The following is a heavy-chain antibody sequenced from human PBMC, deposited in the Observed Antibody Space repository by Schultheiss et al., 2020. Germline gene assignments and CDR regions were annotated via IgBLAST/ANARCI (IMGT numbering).Heavy chain of an antibody. CDR2: ISSSSSYI. Sequence: GGSLRLSCAASGFKFSTYGMHWVRQAPGKGLEWVSSISSSSSYIYYADSVKGRFTISRDNSKNTLYLQINSLRAEDTAVYYCARSNGDYRGYYFDYWGQGTLVTVSS. CDR3: ARSNGDYRGYYFDY. D-gene: IGHD4-17*01. V-gene: IGHV3-21*01. J-gene: IGHJ4*02. CDR1: GFKFSTYG.